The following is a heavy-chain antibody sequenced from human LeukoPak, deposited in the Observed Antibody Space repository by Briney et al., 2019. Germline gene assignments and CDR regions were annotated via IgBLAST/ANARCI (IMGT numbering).Heavy chain of an antibody. CDR1: GFTFSDYY. Sequence: GGSLRLSCAASGFTFSDYYMSWIRQAPGKGLEWLSYITSSSSYTNYADSVKGRSTISRDNAKTSLYLQLNSLRAEDTAVYYCARAAVAGTVHDYWGQGTLVTVSS. J-gene: IGHJ4*02. V-gene: IGHV3-11*06. CDR3: ARAAVAGTVHDY. D-gene: IGHD1-1*01. CDR2: ITSSSSYT.